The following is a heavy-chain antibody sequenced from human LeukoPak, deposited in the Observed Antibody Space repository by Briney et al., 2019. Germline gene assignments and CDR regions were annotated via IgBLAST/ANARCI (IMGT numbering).Heavy chain of an antibody. D-gene: IGHD6-13*01. CDR3: ARDPTAAAAGWFQYYFDY. V-gene: IGHV3-48*04. J-gene: IGHJ4*02. CDR2: ISSSSSTI. Sequence: GGSLRLSCAASGFTFSSYSINWVRRAPGKGLEWVSYISSSSSTIYYADSVKGRFTISRDNAKNSLYLQMNSLRAEDTAVYYCARDPTAAAAGWFQYYFDYWGQGTLVTVSS. CDR1: GFTFSSYS.